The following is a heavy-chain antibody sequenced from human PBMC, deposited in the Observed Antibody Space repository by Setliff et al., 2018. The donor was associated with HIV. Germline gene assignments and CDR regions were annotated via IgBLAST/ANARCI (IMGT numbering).Heavy chain of an antibody. CDR3: ARWGLASAHIHDAFDV. CDR1: GASISSSSDYY. CDR2: IYHTGTT. J-gene: IGHJ3*01. D-gene: IGHD6-13*01. Sequence: SETLSLTCTVSGASISSSSDYYWGWIRQPPGKGLESIGIIYHTGTTYYNPSLTGRLSISVDTSTNHFSLRLTSVTAADTAVYYRARWGLASAHIHDAFDVWGQGTMVTVSS. V-gene: IGHV4-39*07.